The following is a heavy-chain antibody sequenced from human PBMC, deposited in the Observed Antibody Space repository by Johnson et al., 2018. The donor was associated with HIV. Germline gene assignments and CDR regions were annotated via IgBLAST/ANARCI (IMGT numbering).Heavy chain of an antibody. D-gene: IGHD3-16*01. J-gene: IGHJ3*02. CDR3: TTGLPPDDYVNYDAFDI. Sequence: VQLVESGGGVVQPGRSLRLSCEASGFTFSNFVMHWVRQAPGKGLEWLTSISYDGANKYYADSVRGRFTISRDNSRNTLFLQMDSLKTEDTAVYYCTTGLPPDDYVNYDAFDIWGQGTMVTVSS. V-gene: IGHV3-30-3*01. CDR2: ISYDGANK. CDR1: GFTFSNFV.